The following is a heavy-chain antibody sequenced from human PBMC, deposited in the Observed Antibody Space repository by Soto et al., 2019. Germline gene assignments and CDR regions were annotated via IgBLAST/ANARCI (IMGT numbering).Heavy chain of an antibody. CDR1: GDTFTTNS. V-gene: IGHV1-69*06. CDR2: IIPVVGTT. D-gene: IGHD2-8*01. CDR3: ARGLLYATTYFDY. Sequence: QVQLVQSGAEVKKPGSSVKVSCKASGDTFTTNSLNWVRQAPGQGLEWMGGIIPVVGTTKYAQKYQDRVTITGDKSTNTAYMELSSLRSDDTVVYYCARGLLYATTYFDYWGQGTPVTVSS. J-gene: IGHJ4*02.